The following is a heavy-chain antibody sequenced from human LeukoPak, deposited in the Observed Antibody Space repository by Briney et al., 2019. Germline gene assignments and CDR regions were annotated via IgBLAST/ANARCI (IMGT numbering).Heavy chain of an antibody. CDR3: TTVALTGYSPSYWYFDL. V-gene: IGHV3-15*01. D-gene: IGHD3-9*01. Sequence: GGSLRLSCAASGFTFSNAWMSWVRQAPGKGLEWVGRIKSKTDGGTTDYAAPVKGRFTISRDDSKNTLYLQVNSLKTEDTAVYYCTTVALTGYSPSYWYFDLWGRGTLVTVSS. CDR2: IKSKTDGGTT. J-gene: IGHJ2*01. CDR1: GFTFSNAW.